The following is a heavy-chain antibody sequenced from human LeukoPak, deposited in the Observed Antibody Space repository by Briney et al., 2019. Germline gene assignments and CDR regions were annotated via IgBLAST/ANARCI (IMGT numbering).Heavy chain of an antibody. CDR1: GFTFSSYE. D-gene: IGHD1-14*01. V-gene: IGHV3-48*03. CDR2: ISSSGSTI. J-gene: IGHJ4*02. CDR3: ARNPGRKLDY. Sequence: GTLRLSCAASGFTFSSYEMNWVRQAPGKGLEWVSYISSSGSTIYYADSVKGRFTISRDNAKNSLYLQMNSLRAEDTAVYYCARNPGRKLDYWGQGTLVTVSS.